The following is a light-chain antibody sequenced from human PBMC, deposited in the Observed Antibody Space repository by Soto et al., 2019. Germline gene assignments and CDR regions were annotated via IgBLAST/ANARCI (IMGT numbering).Light chain of an antibody. CDR1: QSISSY. Sequence: DIQMTQSPSSLSASVGDRVTITCRASQSISSYLNGYQQKPAKAPKLLISAASSLQSGVPSRFSGSGSGTDFTLTISSLQPEDFATYYCQQSYSTRWTFGQGTKVEIK. CDR3: QQSYSTRWT. J-gene: IGKJ1*01. V-gene: IGKV1-39*01. CDR2: AAS.